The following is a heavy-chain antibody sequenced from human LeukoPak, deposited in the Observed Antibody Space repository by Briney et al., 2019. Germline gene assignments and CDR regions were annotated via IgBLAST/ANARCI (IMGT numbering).Heavy chain of an antibody. V-gene: IGHV3-30*03. CDR3: ARASVLLSADY. J-gene: IGHJ4*02. CDR1: GFTFSNYG. D-gene: IGHD3-16*01. CDR2: ISYDGSNK. Sequence: GRSLRLSCAASGFTFSNYGMHWVRQAPGKGLEWVAVISYDGSNKYYADSVKGRFTISRDNAKNSVYLQMNSLRAEDTAVYYCARASVLLSADYWGQGTLVTVSS.